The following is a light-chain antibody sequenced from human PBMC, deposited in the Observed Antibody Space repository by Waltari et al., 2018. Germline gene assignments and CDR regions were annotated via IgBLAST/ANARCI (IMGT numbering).Light chain of an antibody. CDR2: SAS. CDR1: QAIDNW. Sequence: DIQMTQSPSFVSASVGDRVPITCRASQAIDNWLAWYQQKPGKAPKFLIYSASSLHSGVPSRFVGSGSGTDFILTISRLQPEDSATYYCQQTNSFPRTFGQGTKVAIK. J-gene: IGKJ1*01. V-gene: IGKV1D-12*01. CDR3: QQTNSFPRT.